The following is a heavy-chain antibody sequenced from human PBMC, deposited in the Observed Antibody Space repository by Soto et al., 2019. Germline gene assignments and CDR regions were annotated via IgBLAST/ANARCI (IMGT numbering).Heavy chain of an antibody. CDR2: IIPILGIA. CDR3: ARLVGSSWSDY. CDR1: GGTFSSYT. D-gene: IGHD6-13*01. J-gene: IGHJ4*02. Sequence: ASVKVSCKASGGTFSSYTISWVRQAPGQGLEWMGRIIPILGIANYAQKFQGRVTITADKSTSTAYMELSSLRSDDTAVYYCARLVGSSWSDYWGQGTLVTVSS. V-gene: IGHV1-69*02.